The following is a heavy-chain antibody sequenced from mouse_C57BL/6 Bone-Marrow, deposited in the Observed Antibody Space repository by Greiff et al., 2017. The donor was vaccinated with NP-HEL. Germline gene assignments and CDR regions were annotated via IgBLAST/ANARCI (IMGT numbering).Heavy chain of an antibody. CDR2: IHPNSGST. CDR1: GYTFTSYW. CDR3: ARLGYYYGSRPYWYFDV. Sequence: VQLQQPGAELVKPGASVKLSCKASGYTFTSYWMHWVKQRPGQGLEWIGMIHPNSGSTNYNEKFKSKATLTVDKSSSTAYMQLSSLTSEDSAVYYCARLGYYYGSRPYWYFDVWGTGTTVTVSS. D-gene: IGHD1-1*01. J-gene: IGHJ1*03. V-gene: IGHV1-64*01.